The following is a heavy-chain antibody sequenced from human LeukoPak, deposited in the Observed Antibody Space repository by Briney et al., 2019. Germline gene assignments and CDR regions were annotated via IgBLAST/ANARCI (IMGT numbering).Heavy chain of an antibody. D-gene: IGHD3-3*01. V-gene: IGHV4-59*01. J-gene: IGHJ4*02. CDR2: IYYSGST. Sequence: PSETLSLTCTVSGGSINDFYWTWIRQPPGKGLEWIGYIYYSGSTNYNPSLKSRVTISVDTSKNQFSLKLSSVTAADTAVYYCARLYYDFWSGSHPQYYFDYWGQGTLVTVSS. CDR3: ARLYYDFWSGSHPQYYFDY. CDR1: GGSINDFY.